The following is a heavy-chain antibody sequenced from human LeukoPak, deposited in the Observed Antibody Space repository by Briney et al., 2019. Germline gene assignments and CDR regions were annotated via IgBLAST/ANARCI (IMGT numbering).Heavy chain of an antibody. CDR1: GGSILTTNW. Sequence: PSETLSLTCAVSGGSILTTNWWSWVRQPPGKGLEWIGEVHLSGTSNYNPSLKSRVSMSIDKSKNQLSLKLTSVTAADTAMYYCARESGAFSPFGFWGQGILVTVSS. CDR3: ARESGAFSPFGF. D-gene: IGHD1-26*01. J-gene: IGHJ4*02. V-gene: IGHV4-4*02. CDR2: VHLSGTS.